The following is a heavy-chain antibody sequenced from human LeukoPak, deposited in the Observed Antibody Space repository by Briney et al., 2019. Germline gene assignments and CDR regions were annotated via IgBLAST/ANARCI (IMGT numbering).Heavy chain of an antibody. J-gene: IGHJ4*02. V-gene: IGHV3-30-3*01. Sequence: GGSLRLSCVVSGFTFSSYWMSWVRQAPGKGLEWVAVISYDGSNKYYADSVMGRFTISRDNAKNSLYLQMNSLRDEDTAVYYCASSGSYRFDYWGQGTLVTVSS. CDR3: ASSGSYRFDY. CDR2: ISYDGSNK. D-gene: IGHD1-26*01. CDR1: GFTFSSYW.